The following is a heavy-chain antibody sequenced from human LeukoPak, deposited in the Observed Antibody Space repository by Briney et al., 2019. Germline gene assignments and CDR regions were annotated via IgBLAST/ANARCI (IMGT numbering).Heavy chain of an antibody. Sequence: GGSLRLSCAASGFTFSSYAMHWVRQAPGKGLEWVADISYDGSNKYYADSVKGRFTISRDNSKNTLYLQMNSLRAEDTAVYYCARGGDVDTAMVSDYYYYGMDVWGQGTTVTVSS. V-gene: IGHV3-30-3*01. J-gene: IGHJ6*02. CDR3: ARGGDVDTAMVSDYYYYGMDV. CDR2: ISYDGSNK. D-gene: IGHD5-18*01. CDR1: GFTFSSYA.